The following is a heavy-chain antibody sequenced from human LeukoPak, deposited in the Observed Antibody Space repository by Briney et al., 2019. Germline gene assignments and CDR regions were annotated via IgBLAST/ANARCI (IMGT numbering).Heavy chain of an antibody. CDR1: GFTFDDYA. CDR2: ISWNSGSI. CDR3: AKLGGYGSGSYFFDY. J-gene: IGHJ4*02. V-gene: IGHV3-9*01. D-gene: IGHD3-10*01. Sequence: PGGSLRLSCAASGFTFDDYAMHWVRQAPGKGLEWVSGISWNSGSIGYADSVKGRFTISRDNAKNSLYLQMNSLRAEDTALYYCAKLGGYGSGSYFFDYWGQGTLVTVSS.